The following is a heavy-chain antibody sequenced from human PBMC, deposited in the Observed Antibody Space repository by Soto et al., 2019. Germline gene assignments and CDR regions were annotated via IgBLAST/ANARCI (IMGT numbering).Heavy chain of an antibody. CDR1: GFTFSSYS. CDR3: AIVAKLLNYYYGMDV. CDR2: ISSSSSYI. Sequence: PGGSLRLSCAASGFTFSSYSMNWVRQAPGKGLEWVSSISSSSSYIYYADSVKGRFTISRDNAKNSLYLQMNSLRAEDTAVYYCAIVAKLLNYYYGMDVWGQGTTVTGSS. J-gene: IGHJ6*02. V-gene: IGHV3-21*01. D-gene: IGHD2-15*01.